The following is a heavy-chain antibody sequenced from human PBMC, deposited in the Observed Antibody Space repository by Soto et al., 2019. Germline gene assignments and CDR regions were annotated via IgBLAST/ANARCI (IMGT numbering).Heavy chain of an antibody. Sequence: QVQLVQSGAEVKKPGSSVKVSCKASGGTFSSYAISWVRQAPGQGLEWMGGIIPIFGTANYAQKFQGRGTIPAYKRARAAYREMSSLRSEDTALYYCAIQTSVPDPCAFDIWGQGTMVTVSS. CDR1: GGTFSSYA. D-gene: IGHD1-1*01. CDR2: IIPIFGTA. CDR3: AIQTSVPDPCAFDI. J-gene: IGHJ3*02. V-gene: IGHV1-69*06.